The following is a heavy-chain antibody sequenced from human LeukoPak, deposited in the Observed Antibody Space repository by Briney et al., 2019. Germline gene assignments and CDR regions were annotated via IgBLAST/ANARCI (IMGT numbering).Heavy chain of an antibody. D-gene: IGHD2-2*01. CDR3: AKESLGYCSSTTCYPETN. Sequence: GGSLRLSCAASGFTFSSYAMSWVRQAPGKGLEWVSAISGSGGGTYYADSVKGRFTISRDNSKNTLYLQMNSLRAEDTAVYYCAKESLGYCSSTTCYPETNWGQGTLVTVSS. CDR2: ISGSGGGT. V-gene: IGHV3-23*01. J-gene: IGHJ4*02. CDR1: GFTFSSYA.